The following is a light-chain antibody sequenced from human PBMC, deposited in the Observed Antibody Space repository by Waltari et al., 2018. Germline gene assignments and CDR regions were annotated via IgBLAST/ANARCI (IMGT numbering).Light chain of an antibody. V-gene: IGKV3-15*01. Sequence: EILMTQSPPPLSGSPGESATRPCRASPSIARNLAWYQQKPGQAPRLLIHGASTTATGIPARCSGSGSGTEFTLTIRSLQSEDFAVYYCQQYKSWRTFGQGTKLEIK. CDR3: QQYKSWRT. CDR2: GAS. J-gene: IGKJ2*01. CDR1: PSIARN.